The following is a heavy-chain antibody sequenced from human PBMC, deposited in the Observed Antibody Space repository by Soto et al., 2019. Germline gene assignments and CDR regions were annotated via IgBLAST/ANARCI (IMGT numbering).Heavy chain of an antibody. Sequence: ASVKVSCKASGYTFTTYGFSWVRQAPGQGLEWMGWINAGNANTKYSQKFQGRVTITRDTSASTAYMELSSLRSEDTAVYYCARTSGYYFYDYWGQGTLVTVSS. CDR2: INAGNANT. V-gene: IGHV1-3*01. CDR3: ARTSGYYFYDY. J-gene: IGHJ4*02. CDR1: GYTFTTYG. D-gene: IGHD3-3*01.